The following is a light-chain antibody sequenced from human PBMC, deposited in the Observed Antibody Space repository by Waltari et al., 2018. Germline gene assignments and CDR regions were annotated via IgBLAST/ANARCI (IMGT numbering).Light chain of an antibody. J-gene: IGLJ1*01. Sequence: QSALTQPASVSGSPGQSDTITCPGANRDLELYDLISWYQQHPGKAPKLMIYEVIKRPSGVSNRFSGSKSGNTASLTISGLQPEDEAHYYCCSYAGVRTFVVGTGTNVTVL. CDR3: CSYAGVRTFV. V-gene: IGLV2-23*02. CDR2: EVI. CDR1: NRDLELYDL.